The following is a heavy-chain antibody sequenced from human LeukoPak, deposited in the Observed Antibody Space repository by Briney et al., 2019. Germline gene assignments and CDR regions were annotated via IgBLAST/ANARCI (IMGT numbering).Heavy chain of an antibody. V-gene: IGHV3-7*01. J-gene: IGHJ3*02. CDR1: GFTFSYYW. CDR2: IKQDGSEK. CDR3: AREDSSGYYTSDAFDI. D-gene: IGHD3-22*01. Sequence: PGGSLRLSCSASGFTFSYYWMSWVRQAPGKGLEWVANIKQDGSEKYYVDSVKGRFTNSRDNAKNSLYLQMNSLRAEDTAVYYCAREDSSGYYTSDAFDIWGQGTMVTVSS.